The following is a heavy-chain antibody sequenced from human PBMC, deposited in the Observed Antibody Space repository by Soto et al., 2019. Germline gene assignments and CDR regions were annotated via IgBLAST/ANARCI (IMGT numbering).Heavy chain of an antibody. Sequence: QVQLVESGGGVVQPGRSLRLSCAASGFTFSSYAMHWVRQAPGKGLEWVAVISYDGSNKYYADSVKGRFTISRDNSKNPLYLQMNSLRAEDTAVYYCARGIGGFVQQNWFDPWGQGTLVTVSS. CDR1: GFTFSSYA. CDR2: ISYDGSNK. CDR3: ARGIGGFVQQNWFDP. J-gene: IGHJ5*02. D-gene: IGHD3-10*01. V-gene: IGHV3-30-3*01.